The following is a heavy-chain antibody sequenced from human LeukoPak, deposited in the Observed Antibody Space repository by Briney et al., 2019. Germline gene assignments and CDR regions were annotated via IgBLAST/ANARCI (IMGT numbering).Heavy chain of an antibody. V-gene: IGHV3-48*04. CDR3: ARKGAGLSKYMDV. Sequence: GGSLRLSCAASGFTFSSYGMHWVRQAPGKGLEWVSDISSSGSSKYYADSVKGRFTISRDNAKNSLYLQMNSLRAEDTAVFYCARKGAGLSKYMDVWGKGTTVTISS. CDR2: ISSSGSSK. D-gene: IGHD3-16*01. CDR1: GFTFSSYG. J-gene: IGHJ6*03.